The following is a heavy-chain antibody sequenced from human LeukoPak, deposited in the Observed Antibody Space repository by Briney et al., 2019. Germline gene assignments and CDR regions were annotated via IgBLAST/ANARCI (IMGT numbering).Heavy chain of an antibody. CDR1: GFTFSSYG. Sequence: GGSLRLSCAASGFTFSSYGMSWVRQAPGKGLEWVSTISGSGGYTYYADSVKGRFTISRDNSKDTLYLQMNNLRVEDTAVYFCARDVPLTTDYYMDVWGKGSTVTVSS. V-gene: IGHV3-23*01. D-gene: IGHD4-11*01. J-gene: IGHJ6*03. CDR2: ISGSGGYT. CDR3: ARDVPLTTDYYMDV.